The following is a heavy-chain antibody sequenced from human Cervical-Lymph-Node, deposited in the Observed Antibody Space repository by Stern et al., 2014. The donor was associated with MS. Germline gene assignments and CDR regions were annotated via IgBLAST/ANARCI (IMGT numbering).Heavy chain of an antibody. J-gene: IGHJ5*02. V-gene: IGHV1-46*03. D-gene: IGHD1-26*01. Sequence: QVQLVESGAEVKKPGASVKVSCKVSGYTLTELSMHWVRQAPGQGLEWMGIINPSGGSTSYAQKFQGRVTMTRDTSTSTVYMELSSPRSEDTAVYYCARVLAYSGSYQSNWFDPWGQGTLVTVSS. CDR1: GYTLTELS. CDR3: ARVLAYSGSYQSNWFDP. CDR2: INPSGGST.